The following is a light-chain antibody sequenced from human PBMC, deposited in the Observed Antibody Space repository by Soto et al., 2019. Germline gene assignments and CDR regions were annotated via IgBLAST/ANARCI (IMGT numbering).Light chain of an antibody. Sequence: QSPLTQPRSVSGSPGQSVTISCTGTSSDVGGYNYVSWYQQHPGKAPKLMIYDVSKRPSGVPDRFSGSKSGNTASLTISGLQAEDEADYYCCSYAGSYTEVFGTGTKVTVL. CDR2: DVS. V-gene: IGLV2-11*01. CDR3: CSYAGSYTEV. J-gene: IGLJ1*01. CDR1: SSDVGGYNY.